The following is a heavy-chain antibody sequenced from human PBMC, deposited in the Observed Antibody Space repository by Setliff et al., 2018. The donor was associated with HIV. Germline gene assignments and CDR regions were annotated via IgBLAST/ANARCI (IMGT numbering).Heavy chain of an antibody. CDR2: ISAYNGNT. CDR1: GYSFTSYG. CDR3: ARAHQDGNNFWSGYYPPPFDY. J-gene: IGHJ4*02. Sequence: PGESLKISCKGSGYSFTSYGISWVRQASGQGLEWMGWISAYNGNTNYAQKVQGRVTMTTDTSTSTAYMELRSLGSDDTAVYYCARAHQDGNNFWSGYYPPPFDYWGQGTLVTVSS. V-gene: IGHV1-18*01. D-gene: IGHD3-3*01.